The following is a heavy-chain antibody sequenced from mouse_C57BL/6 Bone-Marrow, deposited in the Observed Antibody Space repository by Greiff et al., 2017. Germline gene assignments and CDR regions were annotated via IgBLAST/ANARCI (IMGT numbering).Heavy chain of an antibody. CDR2: IYPGSGST. D-gene: IGHD1-1*01. V-gene: IGHV1-55*01. CDR3: ARSDGSSYKDYFDY. J-gene: IGHJ2*01. CDR1: GYTFTSYW. Sequence: QVQLQQPGAELVKPGASVKMSCKASGYTFTSYWITWVKQRPGQGLEWIGDIYPGSGSTNYNEKFKSKATLTVDTSSSTAYMQLSSLTSEDSAVYYGARSDGSSYKDYFDYWGQGTTRTVSS.